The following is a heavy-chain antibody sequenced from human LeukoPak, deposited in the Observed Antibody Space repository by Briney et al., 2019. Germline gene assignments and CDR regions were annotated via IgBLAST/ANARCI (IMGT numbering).Heavy chain of an antibody. CDR3: AKGNGRLTYYYDSGGYFSDNYFDY. J-gene: IGHJ4*02. Sequence: PGGSLRLSCAASGFPFDDYAMHWVRQAPGKGLEWVSGISWNSGSIGYADSVKGRFTISRDNAKNSLYLQMNSLRAEDTALYYCAKGNGRLTYYYDSGGYFSDNYFDYWGQGTLVTVSS. CDR1: GFPFDDYA. V-gene: IGHV3-9*01. CDR2: ISWNSGSI. D-gene: IGHD3-22*01.